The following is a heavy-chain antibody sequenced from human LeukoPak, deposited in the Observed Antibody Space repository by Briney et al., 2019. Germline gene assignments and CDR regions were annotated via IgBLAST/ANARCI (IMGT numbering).Heavy chain of an antibody. CDR1: GGSISSGSYY. J-gene: IGHJ4*02. CDR3: ARGGYCGGDCYFYY. D-gene: IGHD2-21*02. Sequence: PSQTLSLTCTVSGGSISSGSYYRSWIRQPAGKGLEWIGRIYTSGSTNYNPSLKSRVSISVDTSKNQFSLKLSSVTAADTAVYYWARGGYCGGDCYFYYWGQGTLVTVSS. CDR2: IYTSGST. V-gene: IGHV4-61*02.